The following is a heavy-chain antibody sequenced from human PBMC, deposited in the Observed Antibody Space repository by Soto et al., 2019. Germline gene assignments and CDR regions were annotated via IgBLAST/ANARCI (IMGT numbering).Heavy chain of an antibody. J-gene: IGHJ5*02. V-gene: IGHV4-61*01. CDR2: IYYSGST. CDR3: ARGHTATTGFGFDP. CDR1: GGSVSSGSYY. Sequence: SETLSLTCTVSGGSVSSGSYYWSWIRQPPGKGLEWIGYIYYSGSTNYNPSLKSRVTISVDKSKNQFSLKLRSVTAADTAVYYCARGHTATTGFGFDPWGQGTLVTVSS. D-gene: IGHD4-17*01.